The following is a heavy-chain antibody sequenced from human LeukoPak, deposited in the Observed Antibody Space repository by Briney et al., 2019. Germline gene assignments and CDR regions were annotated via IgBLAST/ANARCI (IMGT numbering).Heavy chain of an antibody. D-gene: IGHD4-17*01. CDR1: GFTFSSYS. Sequence: PGGSLRFSCAASGFTFSSYSMNWVRQAPGKGLEWVSSISSSSSYIYYADSVKGRFTISRDNAKNSLYLQMNSLRAEDTAVYYCARDLYAYGVLLADVWGKGTTVTVSS. V-gene: IGHV3-21*01. CDR2: ISSSSSYI. CDR3: ARDLYAYGVLLADV. J-gene: IGHJ6*04.